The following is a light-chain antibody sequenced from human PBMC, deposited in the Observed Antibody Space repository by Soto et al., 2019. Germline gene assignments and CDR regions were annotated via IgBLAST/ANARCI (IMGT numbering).Light chain of an antibody. V-gene: IGLV1-36*01. CDR3: STWDDSLNGPV. J-gene: IGLJ3*02. Sequence: QSVLTQPPSVSEAPRQRVTISCSGSSSNIGNNAVNWYQQFPGKAPKLLIYYDNLVPSGVSDRFSGSKSGTSASLAISGLQSEDEADYFCSTWDDSLNGPVFGGGTKLTVL. CDR2: YDN. CDR1: SSNIGNNA.